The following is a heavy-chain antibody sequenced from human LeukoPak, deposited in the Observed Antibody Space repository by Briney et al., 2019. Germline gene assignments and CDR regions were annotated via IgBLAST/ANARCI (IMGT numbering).Heavy chain of an antibody. V-gene: IGHV1-2*04. J-gene: IGHJ6*04. Sequence: ASVKVSRTASGYSFTGYYIHWVRQTPGQGLEWIGWINPNSGGTNYAQKFQGWVTMTRDTSISTAYMELSRLRSDDTAVYYCAREEIVVVPAAHEDYGMDVWGKGTTVTVSS. CDR1: GYSFTGYY. CDR2: INPNSGGT. CDR3: AREEIVVVPAAHEDYGMDV. D-gene: IGHD2-2*01.